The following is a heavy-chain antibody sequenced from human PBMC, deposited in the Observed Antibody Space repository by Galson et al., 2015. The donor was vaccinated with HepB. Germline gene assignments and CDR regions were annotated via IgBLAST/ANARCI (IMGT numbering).Heavy chain of an antibody. Sequence: LSLTCTVSGGSISSSSYYWGWIRQPPGKELEWIGSIYYSGSTYYNPSLKSRVTISVDTSKNQFSLKLSSVTAADTAVYYCARHAPQQLVRPNWFDPWGQGTLVTVSS. J-gene: IGHJ5*02. CDR3: ARHAPQQLVRPNWFDP. D-gene: IGHD6-13*01. CDR2: IYYSGST. CDR1: GGSISSSSYY. V-gene: IGHV4-39*01.